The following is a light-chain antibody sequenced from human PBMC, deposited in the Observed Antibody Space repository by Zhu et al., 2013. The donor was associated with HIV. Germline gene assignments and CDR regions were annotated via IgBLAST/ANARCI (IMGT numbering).Light chain of an antibody. CDR2: RVS. Sequence: DVVMTQSPLSLPVTLGQAASISCRSSQSLVHSDGNTYFNWFLQRPGQSPGRLIYRVSNRESGVPGRFSGSGSGTDFTLTISRVEAEDVGVYYCMQGTHWPPWTFGQGTKVEIK. CDR1: QSLVHSDGNTY. J-gene: IGKJ1*01. V-gene: IGKV2-30*02. CDR3: MQGTHWPPWT.